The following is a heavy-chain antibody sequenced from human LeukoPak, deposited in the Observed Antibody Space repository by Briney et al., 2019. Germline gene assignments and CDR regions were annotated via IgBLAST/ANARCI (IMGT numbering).Heavy chain of an antibody. CDR3: ARDSGLAAPYYFDY. D-gene: IGHD6-13*01. J-gene: IGHJ4*02. V-gene: IGHV4-38-2*02. Sequence: SETLSLTYTVSGYSISSGYYWGWIRQPPGKGLEWIGSIYHSGSTYYNPSLKSRVTVSVDTSKNQFSLKLSSVTAADTAVYYCARDSGLAAPYYFDYWGQGTLVTVSS. CDR1: GYSISSGYY. CDR2: IYHSGST.